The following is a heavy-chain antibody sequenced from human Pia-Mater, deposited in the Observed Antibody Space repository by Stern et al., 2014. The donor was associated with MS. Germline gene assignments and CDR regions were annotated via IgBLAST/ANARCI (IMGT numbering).Heavy chain of an antibody. D-gene: IGHD3-10*01. J-gene: IGHJ4*02. Sequence: QVPLVQSGSELKKPGASVKVSCTASGYTFSTYAMNWVRPAPGQGLEWMGRINTNTGNPTYAQGCTGRFVFSLDTSVSTAYLQISSLKAEDTAVYYCAREVRRGDYWGQGTLVTVSS. CDR1: GYTFSTYA. CDR2: INTNTGNP. CDR3: AREVRRGDY. V-gene: IGHV7-4-1*02.